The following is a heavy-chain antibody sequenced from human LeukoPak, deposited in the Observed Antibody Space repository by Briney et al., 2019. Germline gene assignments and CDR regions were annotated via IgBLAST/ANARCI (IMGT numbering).Heavy chain of an antibody. J-gene: IGHJ4*02. CDR3: ARDPSGSWQWFDY. CDR1: GYTFTKYY. CDR2: INPNGGGT. D-gene: IGHD1-26*01. Sequence: ASVKVSCKASGYTFTKYYIHWVRQASGQGLEWMGVINPNGGGTSYAQRFQGRITMTRDTSTSTVYMDLSSLRSEDTAVFYCARDPSGSWQWFDYWGQGTLVTVS. V-gene: IGHV1-46*01.